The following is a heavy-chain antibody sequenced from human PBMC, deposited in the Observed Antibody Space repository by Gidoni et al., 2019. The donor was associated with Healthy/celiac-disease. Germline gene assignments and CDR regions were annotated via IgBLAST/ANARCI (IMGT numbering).Heavy chain of an antibody. Sequence: QVQLQQWGAGLLKPSETLSLTCAVYGGSFSGYYWSWIRQPPGKGLAWIGEINHSGSTNYNPSLESRVTISVDTSKNQFSLKLSSVTAADTAVYYCARAGYSGYDANWFDPWGQGTLVTVSS. D-gene: IGHD5-12*01. CDR2: INHSGST. V-gene: IGHV4-34*01. CDR1: GGSFSGYY. J-gene: IGHJ5*02. CDR3: ARAGYSGYDANWFDP.